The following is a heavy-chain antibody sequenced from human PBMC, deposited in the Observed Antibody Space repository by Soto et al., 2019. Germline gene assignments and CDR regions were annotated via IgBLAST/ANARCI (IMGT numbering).Heavy chain of an antibody. CDR3: ARATDYGGEGLDF. CDR1: GGSISSGGYT. D-gene: IGHD2-21*01. V-gene: IGHV4-30-2*01. CDR2: FFPGGTP. J-gene: IGHJ4*02. Sequence: QLQLQESGSGLVRPSQTLSLTCAVSGGSISSGGYTWNWIRQPPQKGLEGIGYFFPGGTPDYNPSLKSRVTISIDNSKNRFSLRLNSVTAADTAVYFCARATDYGGEGLDFWGQGTLVTVSS.